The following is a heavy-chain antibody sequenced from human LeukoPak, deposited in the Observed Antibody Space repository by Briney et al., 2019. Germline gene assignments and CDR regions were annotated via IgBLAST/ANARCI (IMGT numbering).Heavy chain of an antibody. J-gene: IGHJ4*02. CDR1: GFAFSSYA. D-gene: IGHD3-10*01. CDR3: ARDWRSQGKDTSGSYFAPLDH. Sequence: GGSLGLSCEACGFAFSSYAMSWLRQAPGKGLEWVSTIHDDGGKSYYADSVKGRFTISRDNSRNTLNLQMDGLRAEDTALYYCARDWRSQGKDTSGSYFAPLDHWGQGTQVTVSS. V-gene: IGHV3-23*01. CDR2: IHDDGGKS.